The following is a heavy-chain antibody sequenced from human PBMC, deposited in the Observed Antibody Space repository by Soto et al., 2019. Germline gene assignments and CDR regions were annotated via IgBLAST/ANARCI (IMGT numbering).Heavy chain of an antibody. J-gene: IGHJ6*02. V-gene: IGHV4-34*01. CDR3: ARGGYSYGLYYYYYGMDV. CDR1: GGSCSGYY. Sequence: TLSLTCAVYGGSCSGYYWSWIRQPPGKVREWIGEINHSGSTNYNPSLKSRVTISVDTSKNQFSLKLSYVTAADTAVYYCARGGYSYGLYYYYYGMDVWGQGTTVNVS. CDR2: INHSGST. D-gene: IGHD5-18*01.